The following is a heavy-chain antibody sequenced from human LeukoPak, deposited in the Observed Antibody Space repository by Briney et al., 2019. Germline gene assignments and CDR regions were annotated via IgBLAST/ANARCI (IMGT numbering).Heavy chain of an antibody. Sequence: SETLSLTCAASGGSISSSSYYWSWIRQPPGKGLEWIGYIYHIGSTNYNPSLKSRVTISVDTSKSQFSLKLSSVTAADTAVYYCASHSGYASFDYWGQGTLVTVSS. D-gene: IGHD5-12*01. CDR2: IYHIGST. J-gene: IGHJ4*02. V-gene: IGHV4-61*01. CDR1: GGSISSSSYY. CDR3: ASHSGYASFDY.